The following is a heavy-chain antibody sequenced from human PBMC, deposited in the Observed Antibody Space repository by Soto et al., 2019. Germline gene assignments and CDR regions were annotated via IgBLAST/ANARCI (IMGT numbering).Heavy chain of an antibody. CDR3: ARGWEAYNSSLDY. J-gene: IGHJ4*02. CDR2: TYYRSKWYN. Sequence: QVQLQQSGPGLVKPSQTLSLTCAISGDSVSSNSAAWNWIRQSPSRGLEWLGRTYYRSKWYNDYAVSVKSRISINPAPSKNQFSLQLISVTPEDTAVYYCARGWEAYNSSLDYWGQGTLVTVSS. V-gene: IGHV6-1*01. D-gene: IGHD6-13*01. CDR1: GDSVSSNSAA.